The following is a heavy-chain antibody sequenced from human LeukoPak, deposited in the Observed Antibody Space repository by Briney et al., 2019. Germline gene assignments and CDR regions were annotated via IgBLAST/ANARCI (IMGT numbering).Heavy chain of an antibody. Sequence: PSETLSLTCTVSGGSISSSSYYWGWIRQPPGKGLEWIGSIYYSGSTYYNPSLKSRVTISVDTSKNQFSLKLSSVTAADTAVYYCATAVEMATNTFDYWGQGTLVTVSS. CDR2: IYYSGST. J-gene: IGHJ4*02. D-gene: IGHD5-24*01. CDR1: GGSISSSSYY. CDR3: ATAVEMATNTFDY. V-gene: IGHV4-39*01.